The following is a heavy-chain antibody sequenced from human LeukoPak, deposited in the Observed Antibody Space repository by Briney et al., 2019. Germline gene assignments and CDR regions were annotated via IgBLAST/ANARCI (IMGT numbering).Heavy chain of an antibody. CDR2: IRYDGSNK. J-gene: IGHJ4*02. CDR3: ARDPRGIQLWLLSYFDY. Sequence: GGSLRLSCAVSGFTFSSYTINWVRQAPGKGLEWVAFIRYDGSNKYYADSVKGRFTISRDNSKNTLYLQTNSLRAEDTAVYYCARDPRGIQLWLLSYFDYWGQGTLVTVSS. CDR1: GFTFSSYT. D-gene: IGHD5-18*01. V-gene: IGHV3-30*02.